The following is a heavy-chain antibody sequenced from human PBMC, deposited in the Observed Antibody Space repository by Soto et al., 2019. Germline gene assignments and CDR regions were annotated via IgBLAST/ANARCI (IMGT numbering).Heavy chain of an antibody. CDR3: ALDLVPRFDYGSGSYFPGCV. D-gene: IGHD3-10*01. CDR1: GGTFSSYA. Sequence: QVQLVQSGAEVKKPGSSVKVSCKASGGTFSSYAISWVRQAPGQGLEWMGGIIPIFGTANYAQKFQGRVTITADESTSKAYMELSSLRSEDTAVYYFALDLVPRFDYGSGSYFPGCVWGQGTTVTVSS. J-gene: IGHJ6*02. CDR2: IIPIFGTA. V-gene: IGHV1-69*01.